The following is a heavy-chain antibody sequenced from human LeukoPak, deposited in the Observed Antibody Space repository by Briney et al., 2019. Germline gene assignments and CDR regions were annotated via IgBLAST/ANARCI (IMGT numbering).Heavy chain of an antibody. CDR1: GCSISSSSYY. V-gene: IGHV4-39*01. CDR3: VRSYDYVWGSYRPDDAFDI. J-gene: IGHJ3*02. Sequence: SETLSLTCTVSGCSISSSSYYWGWIRQPPGKWLEWIGSIYYSGSTYYNPSLKSRVTISVDTSKNQFSLKLSSVTAADTAVYYCVRSYDYVWGSYRPDDAFDIWGQGTMVTVSS. D-gene: IGHD3-16*02. CDR2: IYYSGST.